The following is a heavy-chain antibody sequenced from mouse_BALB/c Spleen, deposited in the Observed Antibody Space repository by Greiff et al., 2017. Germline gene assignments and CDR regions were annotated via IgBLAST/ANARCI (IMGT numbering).Heavy chain of an antibody. CDR1: GFSLTGYG. CDR3: AREGTYYGNFYFDY. D-gene: IGHD2-10*01. V-gene: IGHV2-6-7*01. CDR2: IWGDGST. Sequence: VQLKESGPGLVAPSQSLSITCTVSGFSLTGYGVNWVRQPPGKGLEWLGMIWGDGSTDYNSALKSRLSISKDNSKSQVFLKMNSLQTDDTARYYCAREGTYYGNFYFDYWGQGTTLTVSS. J-gene: IGHJ2*01.